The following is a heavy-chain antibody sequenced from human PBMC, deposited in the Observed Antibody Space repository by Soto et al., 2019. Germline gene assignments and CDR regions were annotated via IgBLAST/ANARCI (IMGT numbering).Heavy chain of an antibody. J-gene: IGHJ4*02. V-gene: IGHV4-34*01. CDR1: GGCFSGYY. CDR2: INHSGST. Sequence: QVQLQQWGAGLLKPSETLSLTCAVYGGCFSGYYWTWIRQPPGKGLEWIGEINHSGSTNYNPSLKSRVTISVDTSKNQFSLKFSSVTGADTAVYYCARGGEIVVVVSTTGRYFDYWGQGTLVTVSS. D-gene: IGHD2-15*01. CDR3: ARGGEIVVVVSTTGRYFDY.